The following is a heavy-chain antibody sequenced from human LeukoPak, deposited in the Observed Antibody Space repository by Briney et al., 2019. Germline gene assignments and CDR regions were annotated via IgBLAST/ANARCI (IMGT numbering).Heavy chain of an antibody. CDR1: GFAFSSYV. J-gene: IGHJ4*02. V-gene: IGHV3-30*18. CDR2: MSNSGENT. Sequence: GGSLRLSCAASGFAFSSYVMHWVRQAPGRGREGVGIMSNSGENTFYGEAVKGRFTSSRDNSQNTLYLQMNSLRPEDTAVDYCAKGGASVTRYVDYWGQGTLVTVSS. CDR3: AKGGASVTRYVDY. D-gene: IGHD4-17*01.